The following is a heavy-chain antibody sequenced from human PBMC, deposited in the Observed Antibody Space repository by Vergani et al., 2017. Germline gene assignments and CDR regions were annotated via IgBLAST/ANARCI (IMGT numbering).Heavy chain of an antibody. J-gene: IGHJ6*02. D-gene: IGHD1-26*01. Sequence: QVQLVQSGAEVKKPASSVKVSCKASGGTVSSYAISWVRQAPGQGLEWMGRIIPIFGTANYAQKFQGGVTSTADETTSTAYMELSSLRSEDTAVYYCARDTWESTRDCDYGVDVWGQGTTVTVSS. CDR3: ARDTWESTRDCDYGVDV. V-gene: IGHV1-69*13. CDR1: GGTVSSYA. CDR2: IIPIFGTA.